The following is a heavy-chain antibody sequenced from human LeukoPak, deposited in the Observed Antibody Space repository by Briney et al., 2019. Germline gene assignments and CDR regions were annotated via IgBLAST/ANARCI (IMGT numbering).Heavy chain of an antibody. V-gene: IGHV5-10-1*01. CDR2: IDPIDSYT. CDR1: GYTFTSYC. Sequence: NRGESLKISCKGSGYTFTSYCSSGVRQIPGKGREWMGRIDPIDSYTNYSPSFQGHVPISADKPISTAYLQWSSLKASDTAMYYCARPSSSWYSYGMDVWGKGTTVTVSS. J-gene: IGHJ6*04. CDR3: ARPSSSWYSYGMDV. D-gene: IGHD6-13*01.